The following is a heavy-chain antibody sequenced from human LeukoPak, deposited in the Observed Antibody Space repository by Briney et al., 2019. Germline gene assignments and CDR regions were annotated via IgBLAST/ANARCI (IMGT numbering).Heavy chain of an antibody. V-gene: IGHV4-59*11. J-gene: IGHJ5*02. Sequence: PSETLSLTCSVSGASINSHYWSWIRQSPGKALEWIGYIHHRGSTNYNPSRKSRVTKALETSTKQFSLKLSSVAAADTAVYFCATYVSYYSDIGWFEPWGQGTLVTVSS. CDR1: GASINSHY. CDR3: ATYVSYYSDIGWFEP. CDR2: IHHRGST. D-gene: IGHD3-22*01.